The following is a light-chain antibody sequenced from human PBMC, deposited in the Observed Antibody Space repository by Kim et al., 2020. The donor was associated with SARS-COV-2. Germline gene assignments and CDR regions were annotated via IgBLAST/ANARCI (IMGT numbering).Light chain of an antibody. Sequence: EIVLTQSPVTLSLSPGERATLSCRASQSISSYLAWYQQKPGQAPRLLIFDASNRATGIPARFSGSGSGTDFVLTISSLEPEDSAVYHCQQRSDWPLTFGGGTKVDIK. J-gene: IGKJ4*01. CDR2: DAS. CDR1: QSISSY. CDR3: QQRSDWPLT. V-gene: IGKV3-11*01.